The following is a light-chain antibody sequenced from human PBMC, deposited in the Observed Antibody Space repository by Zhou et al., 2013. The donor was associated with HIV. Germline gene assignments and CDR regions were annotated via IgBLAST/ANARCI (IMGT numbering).Light chain of an antibody. CDR2: EAS. J-gene: IGKJ2*03. CDR1: QTISTW. CDR3: QQYNSYAS. V-gene: IGKV1-5*01. Sequence: DIQMTQSPSTLSASVGDRVTITCRASQTISTWLAWYQQKPGKAPKLLLYEASSLQSGVPSRFSGSGSGTEFTLTISSLQPDDFATYYCQQYNSYASFGQGTNLEIK.